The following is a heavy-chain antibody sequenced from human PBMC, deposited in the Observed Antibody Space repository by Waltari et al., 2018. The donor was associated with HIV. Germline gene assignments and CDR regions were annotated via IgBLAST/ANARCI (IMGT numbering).Heavy chain of an antibody. J-gene: IGHJ4*02. V-gene: IGHV3-43*01. D-gene: IGHD3-16*01. CDR2: ISWDGGST. CDR3: AKGEGDGSTLLGY. CDR1: GFTFDDYT. Sequence: EVQLVESGGVVVPPGGSLRLSCAASGFTFDDYTMHWVRQAPGKCLEWGSLISWDGGSTYYADSVKGRFTISRDNTKNSLYLQMNSLRNEDTALYYCAKGEGDGSTLLGYWGQGTLVTVSS.